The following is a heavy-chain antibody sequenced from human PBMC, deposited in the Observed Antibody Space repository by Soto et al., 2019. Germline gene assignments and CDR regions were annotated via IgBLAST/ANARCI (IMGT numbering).Heavy chain of an antibody. CDR1: GFTFSSYA. CDR3: AKDMSALNWNYGLSDAFDI. Sequence: GGSLRLSCAASGFTFSSYAMSWVRQAPGKGLEWVSAISGSGGSTYYADSVKGRFTISRDNSKNTLYLQMNSLRAEDTAVYYCAKDMSALNWNYGLSDAFDIWGQGTMVTVSS. D-gene: IGHD1-7*01. CDR2: ISGSGGST. V-gene: IGHV3-23*01. J-gene: IGHJ3*02.